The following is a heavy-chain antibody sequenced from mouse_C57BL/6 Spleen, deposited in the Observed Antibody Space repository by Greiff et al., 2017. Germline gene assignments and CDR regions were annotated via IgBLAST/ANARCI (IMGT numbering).Heavy chain of an antibody. V-gene: IGHV1-26*01. CDR2: INPNNGGT. CDR1: GYTFIDYY. Sequence: VQLQQSGPELVKPGASVKISCKASGYTFIDYYMNWVKQSHGKSLEWIGDINPNNGGTSYNQKFKGKATLTVDKSSSTAYMELRSLTSEDSAFYYCARHGSSSYYFDYWGQGTTLTVSS. D-gene: IGHD1-1*01. CDR3: ARHGSSSYYFDY. J-gene: IGHJ2*01.